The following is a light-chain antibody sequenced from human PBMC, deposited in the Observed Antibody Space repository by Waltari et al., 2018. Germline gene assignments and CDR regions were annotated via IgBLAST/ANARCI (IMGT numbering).Light chain of an antibody. CDR3: MQSLQALWT. J-gene: IGKJ1*01. V-gene: IGKV2-28*01. CDR2: LGS. Sequence: DIVMTQFPVSLPVTPGEPAYTSCRSSQSLLHSNGNNNLDWYLQKPGQSPQLLIYLGSNRASGVPDRFSGSGSGTDFTLKISRVEAEDVGVYYCMQSLQALWTFGPGTKVEFK. CDR1: QSLLHSNGNNN.